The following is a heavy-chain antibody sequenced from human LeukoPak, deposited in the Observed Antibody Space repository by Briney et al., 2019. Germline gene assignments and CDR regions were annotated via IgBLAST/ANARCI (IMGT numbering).Heavy chain of an antibody. V-gene: IGHV3-23*01. D-gene: IGHD3-22*01. CDR2: ISGSGDST. J-gene: IGHJ4*02. CDR3: ARQVGFCSDSTCYFDY. Sequence: GGSLRLSCAASGFPFSSYVMRWGRQGPGKGLQWGSAISGSGDSTDYADSVKGRFTISRDNSKNILFLQMSSLRADDTAIYYCARQVGFCSDSTCYFDYWGQGALVTVSS. CDR1: GFPFSSYV.